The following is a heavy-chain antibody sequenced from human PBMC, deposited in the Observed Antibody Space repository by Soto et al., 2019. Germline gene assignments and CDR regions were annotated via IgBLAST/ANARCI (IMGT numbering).Heavy chain of an antibody. CDR3: ARRHWLVGGNYFDY. CDR1: GYNFTSHW. J-gene: IGHJ4*02. Sequence: EVQLVQSGAEVKKPGESLKISCKGSGYNFTSHWISWVRQMPGKGLEWIGRIDPSDSYTNYSPSFQGHVTISTDRSITTAYLQWSSLKASDTAMYYCARRHWLVGGNYFDYWGQGTLVTVSS. CDR2: IDPSDSYT. D-gene: IGHD6-19*01. V-gene: IGHV5-10-1*03.